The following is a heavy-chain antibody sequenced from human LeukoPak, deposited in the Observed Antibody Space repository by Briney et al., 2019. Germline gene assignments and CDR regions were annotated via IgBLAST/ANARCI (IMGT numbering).Heavy chain of an antibody. J-gene: IGHJ5*02. CDR3: ARGYDSSGYSLARDNWFDP. CDR2: ISYNGSNK. Sequence: GGSLRLSCAASGFTFSSYGMHWVRQAPGKGLEWVAVISYNGSNKYYADSVKGRFTISRDNSKNTLYLQMNSLRAEDTAVYYCARGYDSSGYSLARDNWFDPWGQGTLVTVSS. D-gene: IGHD3-22*01. CDR1: GFTFSSYG. V-gene: IGHV3-30*03.